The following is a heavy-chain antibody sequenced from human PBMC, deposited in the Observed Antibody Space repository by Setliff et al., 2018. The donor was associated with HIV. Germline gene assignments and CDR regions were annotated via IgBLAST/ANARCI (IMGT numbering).Heavy chain of an antibody. Sequence: SETLSLTCSVSGGSISSGSYYWTWIRQPAGKGPEWIGHIYTNGYTNHNPSLKSRVTISVDTSKNQFSLKLSSVTAADTAVYYCARVDTAIYGMDVWGQGTTVTVSS. CDR1: GGSISSGSYY. J-gene: IGHJ6*02. D-gene: IGHD5-18*01. CDR2: IYTNGYT. CDR3: ARVDTAIYGMDV. V-gene: IGHV4-61*09.